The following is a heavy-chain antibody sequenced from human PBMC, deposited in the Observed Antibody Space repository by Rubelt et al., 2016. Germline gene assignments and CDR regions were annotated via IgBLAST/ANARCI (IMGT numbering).Heavy chain of an antibody. CDR1: GGSFSGYY. V-gene: IGHV4-34*11. CDR3: ARDSAGFDY. Sequence: QVQLQQWGAGLLKPSETLSLTCAVYGGSFSGYYWSWIRQSPGKGLEWTGCISYTGCTNDNPSLKRQVDISVETSKNQFSLRLSSVTAADTAVYFCARDSAGFDYWGQGTLVTVSS. CDR2: ISYTGCT. J-gene: IGHJ4*02. D-gene: IGHD6-13*01.